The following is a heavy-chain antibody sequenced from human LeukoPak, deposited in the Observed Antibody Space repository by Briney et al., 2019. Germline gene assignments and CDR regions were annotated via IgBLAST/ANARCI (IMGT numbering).Heavy chain of an antibody. CDR1: GFTFSIE. D-gene: IGHD5-18*01. J-gene: IGHJ4*02. CDR2: ISTSGAST. Sequence: GGSLRLSCAASGFTFSIEMNWVRQAPGKGLEWISYISTSGASTYYADSVKGRFTVSRDNAKNSMYLRMDTLRAEDTTVYYCARERGYNYGYSGYYDQWGQGILVTVSP. CDR3: ARERGYNYGYSGYYDQ. V-gene: IGHV3-48*03.